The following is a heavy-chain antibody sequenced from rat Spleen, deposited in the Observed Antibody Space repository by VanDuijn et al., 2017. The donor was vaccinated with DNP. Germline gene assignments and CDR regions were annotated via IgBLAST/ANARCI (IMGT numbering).Heavy chain of an antibody. V-gene: IGHV5-31*01. Sequence: EVQLVESGGDLVQPGRSLKLSCVASGFTFNHYWMTWIRQVPGKGLEWVASITTSGSNTYYRDSVKGRFTVSRDNSRNALYLQMNSLRSEDTATYYCAREGYYGLSPFDLWGLGVMVTVSS. D-gene: IGHD1-6*01. CDR3: AREGYYGLSPFDL. CDR1: GFTFNHYW. J-gene: IGHJ2*01. CDR2: ITTSGSNT.